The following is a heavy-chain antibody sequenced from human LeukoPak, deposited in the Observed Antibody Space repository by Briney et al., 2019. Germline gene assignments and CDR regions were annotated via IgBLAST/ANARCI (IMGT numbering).Heavy chain of an antibody. Sequence: GGSLRLSCAASGITFSSYAMSWVRQSPGKGLEWVSSISASGASTYYADSVKGRFTISRDNSKNTLYLQMNSLRAEDTAVYYCARSSFGYSSGWDEDLDYWGQGTLVTVSS. J-gene: IGHJ4*02. CDR3: ARSSFGYSSGWDEDLDY. D-gene: IGHD6-19*01. V-gene: IGHV3-23*01. CDR2: ISASGAST. CDR1: GITFSSYA.